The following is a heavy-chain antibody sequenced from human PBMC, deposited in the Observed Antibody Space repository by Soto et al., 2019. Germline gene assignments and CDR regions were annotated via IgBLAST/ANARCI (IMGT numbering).Heavy chain of an antibody. CDR2: IKSKTDGGTT. Sequence: GGSLRLSCAASGFTFSNAWMSWVRQAPGKGLEWVGRIKSKTDGGTTDYAAPVKGRFTISRDGSKNTLYLQMNSLKTEDTAVYYCTTPRGYSGYLDAFDIWGQGTMVTVSS. V-gene: IGHV3-15*01. J-gene: IGHJ3*02. CDR3: TTPRGYSGYLDAFDI. D-gene: IGHD5-12*01. CDR1: GFTFSNAW.